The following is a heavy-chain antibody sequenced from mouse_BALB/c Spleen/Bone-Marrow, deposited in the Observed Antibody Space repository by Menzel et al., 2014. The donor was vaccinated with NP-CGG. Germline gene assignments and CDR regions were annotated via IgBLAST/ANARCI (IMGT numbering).Heavy chain of an antibody. D-gene: IGHD4-1*01. V-gene: IGHV5-6*01. Sequence: EVMLVESGGDLVKPGGSLKLSCEASGFTFSSYGMTWVRQTPEKRLEWVATINSGGSNTYHLEKVRGRFTLSRDNAKNTLYLQMTSLKSEDSAMYYCSRLGDWDGRWYFDDWGAGTTVTVSS. J-gene: IGHJ1*01. CDR3: SRLGDWDGRWYFDD. CDR2: INSGGSNT. CDR1: GFTFSSYG.